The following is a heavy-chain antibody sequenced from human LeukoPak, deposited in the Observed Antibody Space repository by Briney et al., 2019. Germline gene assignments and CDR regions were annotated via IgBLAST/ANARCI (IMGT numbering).Heavy chain of an antibody. J-gene: IGHJ4*02. CDR1: GFTFSGSA. CDR2: IRSKANSHAT. Sequence: GGSLRLSCAASGFTFSGSAMHWVRQASGKGLERVGRIRSKANSHATAYAASVKGRFTISRDDSKNMAYLQMNSLKTEDTAVYYCTRHDTTIFGVVIDYWGQGTLVTVSS. V-gene: IGHV3-73*01. CDR3: TRHDTTIFGVVIDY. D-gene: IGHD3-3*01.